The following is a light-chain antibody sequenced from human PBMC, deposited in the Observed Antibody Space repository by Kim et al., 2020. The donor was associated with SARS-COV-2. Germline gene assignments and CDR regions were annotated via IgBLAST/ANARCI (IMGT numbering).Light chain of an antibody. V-gene: IGLV3-19*01. Sequence: SSELTQDPAVSVALGQTVRITCQGDSLRSYYVSWYQQKPGQAPVVVIYGRNNRPSGIPDRFSGSSSGNTASLTITGAQAEDESDYYCKSRDSSGKVVFGGGTRLTVL. CDR1: SLRSYY. CDR3: KSRDSSGKVV. J-gene: IGLJ2*01. CDR2: GRN.